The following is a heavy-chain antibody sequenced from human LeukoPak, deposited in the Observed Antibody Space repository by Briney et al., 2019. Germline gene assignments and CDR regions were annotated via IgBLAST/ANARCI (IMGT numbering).Heavy chain of an antibody. Sequence: GGSLRLSCAASGFAFSNSLMSWARQAPGKGLECVANIKPDGTEKYYVDSVKGRFTISRDNAKNSLYLQMNSLRAEDTAVYYCASGNYFDYWGQGTLVTVSS. CDR1: GFAFSNSL. J-gene: IGHJ4*02. CDR2: IKPDGTEK. CDR3: ASGNYFDY. V-gene: IGHV3-7*01. D-gene: IGHD1-26*01.